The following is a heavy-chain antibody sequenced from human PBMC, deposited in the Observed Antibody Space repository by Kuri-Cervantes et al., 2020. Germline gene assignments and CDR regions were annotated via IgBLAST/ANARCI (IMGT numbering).Heavy chain of an antibody. J-gene: IGHJ6*03. CDR1: GGSISSGGYS. V-gene: IGHV4-30-2*03. Sequence: SETLSLTCAVSGGSISSGGYSWSWIRQPPGKGLEWIGSIYHSGSTYYNPSLKSRVTISVDTSKNQFSLKLSSVTAADTAVYYCAREQYYYGSGSYLPTSYYYYYMDVWGKGTTVTVSS. CDR3: AREQYYYGSGSYLPTSYYYYYMDV. D-gene: IGHD3-10*01. CDR2: IYHSGST.